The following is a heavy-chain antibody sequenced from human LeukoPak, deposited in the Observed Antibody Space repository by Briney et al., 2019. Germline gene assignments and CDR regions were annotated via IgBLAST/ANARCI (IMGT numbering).Heavy chain of an antibody. CDR3: AKPTRITIFGVAEYYFDY. CDR2: IRYDGSNK. Sequence: GGSLRLSCAASGFTFSSYGMHWVRQAPGKGLKWVAFIRYDGSNKYYADPVKGRFTISRDNSKNTLYLQMNSLRAEDTAVYYCAKPTRITIFGVAEYYFDYWGQGTLVTVSS. V-gene: IGHV3-30*02. D-gene: IGHD3-3*01. J-gene: IGHJ4*02. CDR1: GFTFSSYG.